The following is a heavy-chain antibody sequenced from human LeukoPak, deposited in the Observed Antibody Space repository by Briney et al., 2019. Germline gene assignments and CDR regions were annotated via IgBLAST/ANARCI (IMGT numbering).Heavy chain of an antibody. CDR2: SNPTGGT. CDR3: ARDLGWSSSH. J-gene: IGHJ4*02. Sequence: ASVNVSCKASVYTFTGHYMNWVRLAPGQGLEWMGWSNPTGGTTYAQKFQDRVTMTRDTSINTAYMELSGLRSDDTAVYYCARDLGWSSSHWGQGTLVTVSS. CDR1: VYTFTGHY. V-gene: IGHV1-2*02. D-gene: IGHD6-6*01.